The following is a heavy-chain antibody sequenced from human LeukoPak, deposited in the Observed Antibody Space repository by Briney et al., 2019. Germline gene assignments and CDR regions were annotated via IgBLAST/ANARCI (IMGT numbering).Heavy chain of an antibody. CDR3: ARQNGLIDAFDI. J-gene: IGHJ3*02. V-gene: IGHV3-30-3*01. D-gene: IGHD1-1*01. CDR2: ISFDVSNK. CDR1: GFTFSNYA. Sequence: GGSLRLSCAASGFTFSNYAMHWVRQAPGKGLEWVAVISFDVSNKYYADSVKGRFTISRDNSKNTLYLQMNSLRAEDTAVYYCARQNGLIDAFDIWGQGTMVTVSS.